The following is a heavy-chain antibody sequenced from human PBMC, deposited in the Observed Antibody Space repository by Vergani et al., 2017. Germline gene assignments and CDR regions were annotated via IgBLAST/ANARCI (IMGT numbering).Heavy chain of an antibody. V-gene: IGHV3-74*01. CDR1: GFTFSTYW. D-gene: IGHD3-22*01. CDR2: INSDGSST. Sequence: EMHLEESGGGLVQPGGSLRLSCAASGFTFSTYWMHWVRQAPGKGLVWVSRINSDGSSTTYADSVKGRFTISRDNAKNTLYLQMNSLRAEDTAVYYCAGPKGTSPYYYGGFDYWGQGILVTVSS. CDR3: AGPKGTSPYYYGGFDY. J-gene: IGHJ4*02.